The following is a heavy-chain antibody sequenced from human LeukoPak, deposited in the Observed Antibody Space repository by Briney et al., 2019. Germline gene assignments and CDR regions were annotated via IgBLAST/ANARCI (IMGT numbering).Heavy chain of an antibody. CDR2: ISGSGGST. D-gene: IGHD3-16*02. Sequence: GGSLRLSCAASGFTFSSYAMSWVRQAPGKGLEWVSAISGSGGSTYYADSVKGRFTISRDNSKKTVYVQMNSLRGEDTAVYYCAKERDYDYVWGSYRSPDYWGQGTLVTVSS. V-gene: IGHV3-23*01. CDR3: AKERDYDYVWGSYRSPDY. CDR1: GFTFSSYA. J-gene: IGHJ4*02.